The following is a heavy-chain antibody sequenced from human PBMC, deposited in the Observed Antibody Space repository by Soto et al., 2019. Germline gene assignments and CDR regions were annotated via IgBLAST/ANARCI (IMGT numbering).Heavy chain of an antibody. J-gene: IGHJ3*02. D-gene: IGHD6-19*01. V-gene: IGHV3-9*01. CDR2: ISWNSGSI. CDR3: AKDIWVGQWLDDDAFDI. CDR1: GFTFDDYA. Sequence: GGSLRLSCAASGFTFDDYAMHWVRQAPGKGLEWVSGISWNSGSIGYADSVKGRFTISRDNAKNSLYLQMNSLRAEDTALYYCAKDIWVGQWLDDDAFDIWGQGTMVTVSS.